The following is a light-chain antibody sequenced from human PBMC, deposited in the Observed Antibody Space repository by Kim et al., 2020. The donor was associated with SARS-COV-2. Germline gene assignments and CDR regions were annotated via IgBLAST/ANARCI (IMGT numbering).Light chain of an antibody. J-gene: IGKJ2*01. V-gene: IGKV3-20*01. Sequence: EIVLTQSPGTLSLSPGERATLSCRASQSVSSSYLAWYQQKPGQAPRLLIYSASSRATGIPARFSGSGSGTDFTLTISSLQPEDFATYYCQQSYSTPGYTFGQGTKLEI. CDR3: QQSYSTPGYT. CDR2: SAS. CDR1: QSVSSSY.